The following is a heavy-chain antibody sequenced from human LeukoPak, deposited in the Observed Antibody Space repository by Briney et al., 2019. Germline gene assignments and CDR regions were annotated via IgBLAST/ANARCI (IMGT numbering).Heavy chain of an antibody. Sequence: PSETLSLTCTVSGGSINNYYWIWMRQPPGKGLEWIGYIHYTGSTKYNPSLQSRVTISVDTSKNQISLKLSSVTAADTAVYFCARYRSSALDYWGQGALVTVSS. J-gene: IGHJ4*02. CDR2: IHYTGST. V-gene: IGHV4-59*01. CDR3: ARYRSSALDY. CDR1: GGSINNYY. D-gene: IGHD6-19*01.